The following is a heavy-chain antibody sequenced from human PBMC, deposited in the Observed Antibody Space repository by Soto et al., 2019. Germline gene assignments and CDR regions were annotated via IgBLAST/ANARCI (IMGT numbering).Heavy chain of an antibody. CDR2: IRSKANSYAT. CDR1: GFTFSGSA. J-gene: IGHJ6*03. V-gene: IGHV3-73*01. CDR3: TRQNVPILTEPSVIIRSYYMDV. Sequence: PGGSLRLSCAASGFTFSGSAMHWVRQASGKGLEWVGRIRSKANSYATAYDASVKGRFTISRDDSKNTAYLQMNSLKTEDTAVYYCTRQNVPILTEPSVIIRSYYMDVWGKGTTVTV. D-gene: IGHD3-9*01.